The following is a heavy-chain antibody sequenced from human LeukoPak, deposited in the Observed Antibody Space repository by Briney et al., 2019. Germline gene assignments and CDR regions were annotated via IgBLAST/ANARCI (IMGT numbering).Heavy chain of an antibody. V-gene: IGHV3-48*01. CDR2: ISSSSSTI. CDR3: AKLPKGVVITGNYFDY. Sequence: GGSLRLSCAASGFTFSSYSMNWVRQAPGKGLEWVSYISSSSSTIYYADSVKGRFTISRDNAKNSLYLQMNSLRAEDTAVYYCAKLPKGVVITGNYFDYWGQGTLVTVSS. D-gene: IGHD3-22*01. J-gene: IGHJ4*02. CDR1: GFTFSSYS.